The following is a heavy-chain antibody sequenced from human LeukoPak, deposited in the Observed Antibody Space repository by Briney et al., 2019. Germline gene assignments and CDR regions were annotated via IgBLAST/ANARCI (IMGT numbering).Heavy chain of an antibody. J-gene: IGHJ4*02. D-gene: IGHD6-19*01. CDR2: INPKSGGT. V-gene: IGHV1-2*02. Sequence: ASVKVSCKASGYTFTGYYMHWVRQAPGQGLEWMGWINPKSGGTNYAQKFQGRVTMTRDTSISTAYMELSRLTSDDTAVYYCARGPSGWCDYWGQGTLVTVSS. CDR3: ARGPSGWCDY. CDR1: GYTFTGYY.